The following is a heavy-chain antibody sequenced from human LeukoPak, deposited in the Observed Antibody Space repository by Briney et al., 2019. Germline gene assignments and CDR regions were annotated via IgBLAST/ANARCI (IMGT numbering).Heavy chain of an antibody. Sequence: SETLSLTCTVSGGSISSGRYSWSWIHQHPGKVLEWMGYTYCRGITYDDPSLKSLVTISVDTSKSQFSLKLTSLTAADTAVYYCARDRSSWGLDCWGQGTLVTVSS. V-gene: IGHV4-31*01. CDR3: ARDRSSWGLDC. J-gene: IGHJ4*02. D-gene: IGHD7-27*01. CDR2: TYCRGIT. CDR1: GGSISSGRYS.